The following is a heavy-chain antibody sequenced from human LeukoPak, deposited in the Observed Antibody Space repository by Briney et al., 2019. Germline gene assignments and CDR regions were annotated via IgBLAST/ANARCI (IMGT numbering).Heavy chain of an antibody. D-gene: IGHD3-10*01. V-gene: IGHV3-23*01. CDR3: AKPGNYGSGSYYMDV. J-gene: IGHJ6*03. CDR2: ISGSGGST. Sequence: PGGSLRLSCAASGFTFSSYAMSWVRQAPGKGLEWVSAISGSGGSTYYADSVKGRFTISRDNSKNTLYLQMNSLRAEDTAVYYCAKPGNYGSGSYYMDVWGKGTTVTVSS. CDR1: GFTFSSYA.